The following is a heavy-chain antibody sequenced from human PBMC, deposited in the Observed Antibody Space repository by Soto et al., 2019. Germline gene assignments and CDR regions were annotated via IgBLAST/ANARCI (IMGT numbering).Heavy chain of an antibody. D-gene: IGHD1-1*01. V-gene: IGHV3-53*02. CDR3: TTKPRISIQGWAFGMDV. Sequence: EVQLVETGGGLIQPGGSLRLSCLASGFSVTTNYIIWVRQPPGKGLEWVSTTFTAGSTHYEDSVKGRFSISSDNSKNMVYLPINKLAVDDTAIYYCTTKPRISIQGWAFGMDVWGQGTTVSVS. CDR1: GFSVTTNY. J-gene: IGHJ6*02. CDR2: TFTAGST.